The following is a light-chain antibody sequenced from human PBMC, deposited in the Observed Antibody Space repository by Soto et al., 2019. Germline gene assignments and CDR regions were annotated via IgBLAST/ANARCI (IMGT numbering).Light chain of an antibody. CDR3: QQYNTWPWT. Sequence: EIVMTQSPATLSVSPGERATLSCRASQSVNSNLAWYQRKRGQAPRLLIFYASTRAPGIPSGFSGSGSGTEFTLTISSLQSEAFAVYYCQQYNTWPWTFGQGTEVEIK. CDR2: YAS. V-gene: IGKV3-15*01. J-gene: IGKJ1*01. CDR1: QSVNSN.